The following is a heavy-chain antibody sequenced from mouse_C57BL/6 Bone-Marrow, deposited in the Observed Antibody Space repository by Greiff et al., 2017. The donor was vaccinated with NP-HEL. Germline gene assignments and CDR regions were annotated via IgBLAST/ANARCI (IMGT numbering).Heavy chain of an antibody. CDR3: AMGTVVPRPEFAY. Sequence: EVQVVESVAELVRPGASVKLSCTASGFNIKNTYMHWVKQRPEQGLEWIGRIHPSDSDTNYNQKFKGKATLTVDKSSSTAYMQLSSLTSEDSAVYYCAMGTVVPRPEFAYWGQGTLVTVSA. J-gene: IGHJ3*01. CDR1: GFNIKNTY. V-gene: IGHV14-3*01. D-gene: IGHD1-1*01. CDR2: IHPSDSDT.